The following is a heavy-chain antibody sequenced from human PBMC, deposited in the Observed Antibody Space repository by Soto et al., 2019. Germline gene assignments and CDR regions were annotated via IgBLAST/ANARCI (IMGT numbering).Heavy chain of an antibody. D-gene: IGHD2-15*01. Sequence: GEALKISCKGSGYSFTSYWISWVRQMPGKGLEWMGRIDPSDSYTNYSPSFQGHVTISADKSISTAYLQWSSLKASDTAMYYCATRHLNVWWYNYWGQGTLVPVSS. J-gene: IGHJ4*02. CDR3: ATRHLNVWWYNY. CDR2: IDPSDSYT. CDR1: GYSFTSYW. V-gene: IGHV5-10-1*01.